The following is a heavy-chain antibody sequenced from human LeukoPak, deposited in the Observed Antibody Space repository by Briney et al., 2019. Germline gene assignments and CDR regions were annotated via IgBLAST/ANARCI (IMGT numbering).Heavy chain of an antibody. CDR3: ARHKTNYYDSSGYFLNSFDY. Sequence: SETLSLTCTVSGGSISSYYWSWIRQPPGKGLEWIGYIYYSGSTNYNPSLKSRVTISVDTSKNQFSLKLSSVTAADTAEYYCARHKTNYYDSSGYFLNSFDYWGQGTLVTVSS. CDR1: GGSISSYY. J-gene: IGHJ4*02. V-gene: IGHV4-59*08. D-gene: IGHD3-22*01. CDR2: IYYSGST.